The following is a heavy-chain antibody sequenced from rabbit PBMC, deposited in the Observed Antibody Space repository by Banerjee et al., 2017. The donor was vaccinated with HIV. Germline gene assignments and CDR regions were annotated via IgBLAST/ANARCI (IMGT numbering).Heavy chain of an antibody. CDR1: GFSFSSIYW. CDR3: ARTDDSSGWTRLDL. Sequence: QEQLEESGGDLVKPEGSLTLTCTASGFSFSSIYWICWVRQAPGKGLELIGCIYTGDSGTTWYASWVNGRFTTSKTSSTTVTLQMTSLTAADTAIYSCARTDDSSGWTRLDLWGPGTLVTVS. CDR2: IYTGDSGTT. D-gene: IGHD4-1*01. V-gene: IGHV1S45*01. J-gene: IGHJ3*01.